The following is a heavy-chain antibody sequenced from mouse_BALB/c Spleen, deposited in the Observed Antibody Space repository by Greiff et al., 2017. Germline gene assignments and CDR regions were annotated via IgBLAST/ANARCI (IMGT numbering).Heavy chain of an antibody. CDR1: GFTFSDYG. V-gene: IGHV5-15*02. J-gene: IGHJ1*01. CDR3: AKGTTARYFDV. D-gene: IGHD1-2*01. Sequence: EVMLVESGGGLVQPGGSRKLSCAASGFTFSDYGMAWVRQAPGKGPEWVAFISNLAYSIYYADTVTGRFTISRENAKNTLYLEMSSLRSEDTAMYYCAKGTTARYFDVWGAGTTVTVSS. CDR2: ISNLAYSI.